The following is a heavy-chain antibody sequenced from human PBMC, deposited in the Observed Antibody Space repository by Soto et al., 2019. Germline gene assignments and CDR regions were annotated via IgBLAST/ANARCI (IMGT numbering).Heavy chain of an antibody. D-gene: IGHD6-19*01. CDR2: ISGSGVST. CDR3: AKEEAYSSGWGSVDY. V-gene: IGHV3-23*01. J-gene: IGHJ4*02. CDR1: GFTFTSYA. Sequence: EVQLLESGGGLVQPGGSLRVSCAASGFTFTSYAMSWVRQAPGKGLEWVSAISGSGVSTYYADSVKGRFTISRDNSKNTLFPQMNSLRAEDTAVYYCAKEEAYSSGWGSVDYWGQGTLVTVSS.